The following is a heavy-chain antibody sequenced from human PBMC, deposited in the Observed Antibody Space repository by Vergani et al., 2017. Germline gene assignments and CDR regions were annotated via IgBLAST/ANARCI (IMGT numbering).Heavy chain of an antibody. J-gene: IGHJ6*02. V-gene: IGHV1-69-2*01. D-gene: IGHD4-17*01. CDR3: AIPQTVTTGGMEV. CDR1: GGTFSSYT. CDR2: VDPEDGET. Sequence: VQLVQSGAEVKKPGSSVKVSCKASGGTFSSYTISWVRQAPGKGLEWMGLVDPEDGETTYSETFKGRVTITADISTDTAYLELTSLRSEDTAVYYCAIPQTVTTGGMEVWGQGTTVIVSS.